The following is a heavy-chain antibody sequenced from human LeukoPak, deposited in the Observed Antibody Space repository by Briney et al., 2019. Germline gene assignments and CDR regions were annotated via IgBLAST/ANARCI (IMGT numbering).Heavy chain of an antibody. J-gene: IGHJ4*02. CDR1: GYSFTNYW. CDR2: IYTADSDT. Sequence: GESLKISCEGSGYSFTNYWIGWVRQMPGKGLEWMGIIYTADSDTRYSPSFQGQVTISADKSITSAYLQWSSLKASDTAMYYCARGVGSGWYGVFDYWGQGTLVTVSS. D-gene: IGHD6-19*01. CDR3: ARGVGSGWYGVFDY. V-gene: IGHV5-51*01.